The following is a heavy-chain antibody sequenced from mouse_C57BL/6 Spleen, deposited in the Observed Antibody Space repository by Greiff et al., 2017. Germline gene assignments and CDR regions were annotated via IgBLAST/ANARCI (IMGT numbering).Heavy chain of an antibody. J-gene: IGHJ4*01. CDR3: ARYSNYYAMDY. V-gene: IGHV1-55*01. D-gene: IGHD2-5*01. CDR1: GYTFTSYW. CDR2: IYPGSGST. Sequence: QVQLQQPGAELVKPGASVKLSCKASGYTFTSYWITWVKQRPGQGLEWIGDIYPGSGSTNYNEKFKNKATLTVDTSSSTAYMQLSSLTSEDSAVYYCARYSNYYAMDYWGQGTSVTVSS.